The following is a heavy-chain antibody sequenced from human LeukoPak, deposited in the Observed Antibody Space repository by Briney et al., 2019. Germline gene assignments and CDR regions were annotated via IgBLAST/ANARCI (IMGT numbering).Heavy chain of an antibody. J-gene: IGHJ4*02. CDR1: GGSISSYY. V-gene: IGHV4-59*01. CDR2: IYYSGST. D-gene: IGHD6-13*01. Sequence: SETLSLTCTVSGGSISSYYWSWIRQPPGKGLEWIGYIYYSGSTNYNPSLKSRVTISVDTSKNQFSLKLSPVTAADTAVYYCARTYSSSWYPLVYWGQGTLVTVSS. CDR3: ARTYSSSWYPLVY.